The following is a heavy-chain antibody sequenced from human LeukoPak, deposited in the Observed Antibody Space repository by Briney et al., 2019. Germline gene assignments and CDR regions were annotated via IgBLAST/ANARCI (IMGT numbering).Heavy chain of an antibody. D-gene: IGHD6-13*01. J-gene: IGHJ4*02. CDR3: ARQKSIAAAPLDY. V-gene: IGHV4-59*01. Sequence: SETLSLTCTVSGGSFSSYYWSWIRQPPGKGLEWIGYIYYSGSTNYNPSLKSRVTISVDTSKNQFSLKLSSVTAADTAVYYCARQKSIAAAPLDYWGQGTLVTVSS. CDR2: IYYSGST. CDR1: GGSFSSYY.